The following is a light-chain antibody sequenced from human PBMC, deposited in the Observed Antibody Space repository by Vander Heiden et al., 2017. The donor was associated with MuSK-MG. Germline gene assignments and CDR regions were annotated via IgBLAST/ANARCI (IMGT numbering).Light chain of an antibody. J-gene: IGKJ4*01. CDR1: QSVSSN. V-gene: IGKV3-15*01. CDR2: GAS. CDR3: QQYNNWPPLT. Sequence: EIVMPPSPAPLFVSPGERATLSCSASQSVSSNLAWYQQKPGQAPRLLIYGASTRATGIPARFSGSGYGTEFTLTISSRQSEDFAVYYCQQYNNWPPLTFGGGTKVEIK.